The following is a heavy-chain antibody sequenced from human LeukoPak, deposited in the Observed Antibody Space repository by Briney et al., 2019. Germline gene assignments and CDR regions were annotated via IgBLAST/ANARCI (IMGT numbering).Heavy chain of an antibody. D-gene: IGHD6-13*01. CDR3: ATHAAAGTGDYYYYYMDV. CDR1: GLSLTTYW. Sequence: GGPLRLSCAASGLSLTTYWMICVPAATGKGVEGGSYITRGGGKTYYAGSVKCRSTISRDNAKNTLYLKMNSLRAEDTAVYYCATHAAAGTGDYYYYYMDVWGKGTTVTISS. J-gene: IGHJ6*03. CDR2: ITRGGGKT. V-gene: IGHV3-23*01.